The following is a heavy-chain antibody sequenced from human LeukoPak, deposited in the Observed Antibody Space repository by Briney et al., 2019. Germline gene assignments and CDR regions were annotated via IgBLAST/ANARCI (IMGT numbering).Heavy chain of an antibody. CDR1: GGSISSYY. J-gene: IGHJ4*02. V-gene: IGHV4-59*01. CDR2: IYYSGST. CDR3: ARSGSTAFDY. D-gene: IGHD1-26*01. Sequence: SETLSLTCTVSGGSISSYYWSWIRQPPGKGLEWIGYIYYSGSTSYNHSLKSRVTISLDTSKNQFSLKLSSVTAADTAVYYCARSGSTAFDYWGQGTLVTVSS.